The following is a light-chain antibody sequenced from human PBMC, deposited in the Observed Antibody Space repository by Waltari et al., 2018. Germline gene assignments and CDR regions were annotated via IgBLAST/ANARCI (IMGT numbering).Light chain of an antibody. Sequence: QAGLTQPPSMSQDLGQTATLTCTGDTRNIAYQGASWLQLRQGHPPKLLSYRNDSRPPGISERLSASRSGSTASLTITGLQPEDEADYYCSAWDGSLNAWVFGGGTKLAVL. CDR2: RND. CDR3: SAWDGSLNAWV. V-gene: IGLV10-54*04. CDR1: TRNIAYQG. J-gene: IGLJ3*02.